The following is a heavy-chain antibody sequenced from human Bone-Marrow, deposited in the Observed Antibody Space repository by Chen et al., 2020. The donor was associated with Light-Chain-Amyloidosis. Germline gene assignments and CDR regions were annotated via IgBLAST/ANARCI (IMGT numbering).Heavy chain of an antibody. D-gene: IGHD3-9*01. CDR1: GFTFSDHY. CDR2: SRNKVNGYTT. J-gene: IGHJ6*02. CDR3: SRGGTSLTRYYSPMDV. Sequence: EVHLVESGGGLVQPGGSLRLSCAASGFTFSDHYMDWFRQAPGKGLEWVGRSRNKVNGYTTEYAASVKGRFTVSRDDSKNSLYLQMASLRTDDTAVYYCSRGGTSLTRYYSPMDVWGQGTTVTVSS. V-gene: IGHV3-72*01.